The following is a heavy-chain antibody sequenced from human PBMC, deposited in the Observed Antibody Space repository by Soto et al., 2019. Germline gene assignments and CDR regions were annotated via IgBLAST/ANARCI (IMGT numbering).Heavy chain of an antibody. Sequence: QVQLQESGPGLVKPSETLSLTCSVSGGSVSSGTHYWSWIRQPPGKGLEWIGYIYYTGTTKYNPSLKSRTTILVDTSKNQFSPKMSSVTAADTALYSCARDPHDYGVPAGGIDVWGQGTTVTVSS. CDR3: ARDPHDYGVPAGGIDV. J-gene: IGHJ6*02. CDR2: IYYTGTT. D-gene: IGHD4-17*01. CDR1: GGSVSSGTHY. V-gene: IGHV4-61*01.